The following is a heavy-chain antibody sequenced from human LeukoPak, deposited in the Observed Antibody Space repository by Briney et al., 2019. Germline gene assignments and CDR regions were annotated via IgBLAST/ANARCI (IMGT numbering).Heavy chain of an antibody. CDR3: ASGSGALYYFDY. CDR2: IYYSGST. J-gene: IGHJ4*02. CDR1: GGSISSYY. Sequence: SETLSLTCTVSGGSISSYYWSWIRQPPGKGLEWIGYIYYSGSTNYNPSLKSRVTISVDTSKNQFSLKLSSVTAADTAVYYCASGSGALYYFDYWGQGTLVTVSS. V-gene: IGHV4-59*12. D-gene: IGHD6-19*01.